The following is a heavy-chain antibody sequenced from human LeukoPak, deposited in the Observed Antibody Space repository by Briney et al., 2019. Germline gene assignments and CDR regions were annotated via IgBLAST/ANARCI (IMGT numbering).Heavy chain of an antibody. CDR2: IYAGDSET. V-gene: IGHV5-51*01. J-gene: IGHJ6*03. CDR1: GYSFSNFW. CDR3: TRPRVGYSTSSRDYYYYMDV. D-gene: IGHD6-6*01. Sequence: GESLKISCKGSGYSFSNFWIGWVRQMPGRGLEWVGFIYAGDSETRYSPSFQGQVTISADKSISTAYLQWSSLKASDSAMYYCTRPRVGYSTSSRDYYYYMDVWGKGTTVTVSS.